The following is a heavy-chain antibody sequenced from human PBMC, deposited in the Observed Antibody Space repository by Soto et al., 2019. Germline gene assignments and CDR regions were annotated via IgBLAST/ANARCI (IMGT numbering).Heavy chain of an antibody. Sequence: SETLSLTCTVSGGSISSGDYYWSWIRQPPGKGLEWIGYIYYSGSTYYNPSLKSRVTISVGTSKNQFSLKLSSVTAADTAVYYCARDNPDAFDIWGQGTMVTVSS. CDR3: ARDNPDAFDI. CDR1: GGSISSGDYY. J-gene: IGHJ3*02. V-gene: IGHV4-30-4*01. CDR2: IYYSGST.